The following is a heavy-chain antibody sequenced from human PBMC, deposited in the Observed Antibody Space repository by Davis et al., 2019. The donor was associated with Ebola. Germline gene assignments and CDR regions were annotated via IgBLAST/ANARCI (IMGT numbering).Heavy chain of an antibody. J-gene: IGHJ3*02. D-gene: IGHD2-8*02. CDR3: VKTRSNWWNDALGI. CDR1: GISFSNYG. Sequence: GESLKISCAASGISFSNYGMFWVRQAPGKVMEWVAVISPDGSDKNYADSGKGRFTISRDNSKNTLDLQMNSLRPEDTAVYYCVKTRSNWWNDALGIWGRGTMVIVSS. CDR2: ISPDGSDK. V-gene: IGHV3-30*18.